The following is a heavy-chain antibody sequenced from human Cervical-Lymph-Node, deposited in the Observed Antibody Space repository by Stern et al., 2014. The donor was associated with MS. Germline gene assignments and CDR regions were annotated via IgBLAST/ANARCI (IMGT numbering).Heavy chain of an antibody. V-gene: IGHV4-4*02. Sequence: QVQLQESGPGLVKPSGTLSLTCAVSGGSISNNNWWRWVRQSPGKGLEWIGEVFHSGIPNYNPSLKSRVTISVDTSKKQSSLKLRSVTAADTAVYYCAGGGWYPLTHHYFYGLDVWGQGTTVTVSS. J-gene: IGHJ6*02. CDR1: GGSISNNNW. CDR2: VFHSGIP. D-gene: IGHD6-19*01. CDR3: AGGGWYPLTHHYFYGLDV.